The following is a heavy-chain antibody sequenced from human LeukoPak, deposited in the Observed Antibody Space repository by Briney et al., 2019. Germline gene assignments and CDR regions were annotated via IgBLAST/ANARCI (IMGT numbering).Heavy chain of an antibody. Sequence: PGGSLRLACAASGFTFSNAWMSWVRQAPGKGLEWVGRIKSKTDGGTTDYAAPVKGRFTISRDDSKNTLYLQMNSLKTEDTAVYYCTPTYCYDSSGYYIYFDYWGQGTLVTVSS. CDR2: IKSKTDGGTT. D-gene: IGHD3-22*01. CDR3: TPTYCYDSSGYYIYFDY. CDR1: GFTFSNAW. J-gene: IGHJ4*02. V-gene: IGHV3-15*01.